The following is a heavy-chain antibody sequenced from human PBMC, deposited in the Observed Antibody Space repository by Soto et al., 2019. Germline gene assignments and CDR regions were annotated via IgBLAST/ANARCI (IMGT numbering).Heavy chain of an antibody. V-gene: IGHV3-23*01. J-gene: IGHJ4*02. CDR1: GFTFSSYA. D-gene: IGHD3-22*01. CDR3: AKAGNKLAFWDNSGYLYYFDY. CDR2: ISGSGGTT. Sequence: EVQLLESGGGLVQPGGSLRLSCAASGFTFSSYAMSWVRQAPGRGLEWVSAISGSGGTTYYADSVKGRFTISRDNSKNTLYVQMNSLRAEDTAVYYCAKAGNKLAFWDNSGYLYYFDYWGQGTLVTVSS.